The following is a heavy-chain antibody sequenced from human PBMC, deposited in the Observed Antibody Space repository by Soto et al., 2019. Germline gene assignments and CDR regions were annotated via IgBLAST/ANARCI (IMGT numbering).Heavy chain of an antibody. CDR2: TYYKSKWYY. J-gene: IGHJ6*03. CDR1: GYSVSSNSAG. Sequence: PSQTLSLTCAISGYSVSSNSAGWNWVRQTPSRGLEWLGRTYYKSKWYYNSAVSVKSRITINPDTSKNQFSLQLNSVTPEDTAVYYCSRGSWDDVSGHYYMDVWGKGTMVTVSS. D-gene: IGHD3-3*01. V-gene: IGHV6-1*01. CDR3: SRGSWDDVSGHYYMDV.